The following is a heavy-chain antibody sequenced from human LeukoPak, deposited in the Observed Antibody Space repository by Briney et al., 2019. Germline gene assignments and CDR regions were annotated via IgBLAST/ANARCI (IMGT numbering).Heavy chain of an antibody. CDR3: ARGRYDILTGPPAEQPYYFDY. V-gene: IGHV7-4-1*02. D-gene: IGHD3-9*01. CDR1: GYTFTSYA. CDR2: IKTNTGNP. J-gene: IGHJ4*02. Sequence: ASVKVSCKASGYTFTSYAMNWVRQAPGQGLEWMGWIKTNTGNPTYAQGFTGRFVFSLDTSVSTAYLQISSLKAEDTAVYYCARGRYDILTGPPAEQPYYFDYWGQGTLVTVSS.